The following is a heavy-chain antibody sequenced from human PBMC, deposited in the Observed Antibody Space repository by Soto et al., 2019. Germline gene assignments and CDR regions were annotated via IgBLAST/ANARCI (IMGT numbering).Heavy chain of an antibody. CDR1: GYTFTAHS. D-gene: IGHD2-8*01. J-gene: IGHJ4*02. CDR2: IIVSHDRP. Sequence: VPLVQSGTEVKEPGASVRVSCKASGYTFTAHSLHWARQAPGQGLEWMGWIIVSHDRPRYAPQFQGRLTFETDRIGTTAYMHLTRLTPADTAVYFCAREPEDGVPGDYWGQGTPVVVSS. V-gene: IGHV1-3*01. CDR3: AREPEDGVPGDY.